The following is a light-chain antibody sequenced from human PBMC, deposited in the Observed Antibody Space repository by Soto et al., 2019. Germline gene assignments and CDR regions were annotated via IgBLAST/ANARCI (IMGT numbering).Light chain of an antibody. CDR1: QSISSW. V-gene: IGKV1-5*01. J-gene: IGKJ1*01. CDR2: DAS. Sequence: DIQMTQSPSSLSASVGDRVTTTCRASQSISSWLAWYQQKPGKAPKLLIYDASSLESGVPSRFSGSGSGTEFTLTISSLQPDDFATYYCQQYNSYSGTFGQGTKVDNK. CDR3: QQYNSYSGT.